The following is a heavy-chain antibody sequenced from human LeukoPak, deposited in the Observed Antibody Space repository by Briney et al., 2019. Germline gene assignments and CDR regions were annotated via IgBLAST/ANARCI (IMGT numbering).Heavy chain of an antibody. CDR2: ISWNSGGI. Sequence: PGRSLRLSCAASGFTFDDYAMHWVRQAPGKGLEWVSGISWNSGGIGYADSVKGRFTISRDNAKNSLYLQMNSLRAEDTALYYCAKAAAGTTWGHWGQGTLVTVSS. D-gene: IGHD6-13*01. V-gene: IGHV3-9*01. CDR3: AKAAAGTTWGH. CDR1: GFTFDDYA. J-gene: IGHJ4*02.